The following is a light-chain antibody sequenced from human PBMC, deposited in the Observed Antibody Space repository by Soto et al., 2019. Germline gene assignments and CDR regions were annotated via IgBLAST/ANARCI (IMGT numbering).Light chain of an antibody. CDR1: QSVNTY. J-gene: IGKJ4*01. CDR3: QQFSSYPLT. Sequence: EIVLTQSPATLSLSPGERATLSCRASQSVNTYLGWYQQRPGQAPILLIYDASNRATGIPARFSGSGSGTDFTLTISRLEPEDFAVYYCQQFSSYPLTFGGGTKVDIK. V-gene: IGKV3-11*01. CDR2: DAS.